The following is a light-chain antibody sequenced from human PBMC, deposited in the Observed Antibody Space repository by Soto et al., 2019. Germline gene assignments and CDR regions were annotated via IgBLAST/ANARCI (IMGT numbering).Light chain of an antibody. Sequence: QSALTQPPSASGSPGQSVTISCTGISSDVGSYKYVSWYQQYPGKAPKLMVFEVNNRPSGVPNRFSGSKSGNTASLTVSGLQAEDEADYYCSSNAGSANLVFGGGTKLTVL. CDR2: EVN. J-gene: IGLJ2*01. CDR3: SSNAGSANLV. V-gene: IGLV2-8*01. CDR1: SSDVGSYKY.